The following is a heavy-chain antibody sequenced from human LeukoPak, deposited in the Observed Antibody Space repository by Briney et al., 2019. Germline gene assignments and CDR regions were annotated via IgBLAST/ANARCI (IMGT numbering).Heavy chain of an antibody. D-gene: IGHD2-15*01. CDR1: GLPLSISW. CDR3: AFGNAFDV. Sequence: PGGSLRLSCAASGLPLSISWMSWVRQAPGKGLQCVGNIKPDGSETFYVDSVRGRFTISRDNARNLLFLQMNSLRVDDTAVYYCAFGNAFDVWGRGTMVTVSS. V-gene: IGHV3-7*01. J-gene: IGHJ3*01. CDR2: IKPDGSET.